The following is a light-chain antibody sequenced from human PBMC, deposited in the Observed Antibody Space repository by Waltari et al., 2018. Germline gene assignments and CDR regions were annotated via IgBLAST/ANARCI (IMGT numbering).Light chain of an antibody. CDR3: QQYGNSPWT. CDR2: DAS. CDR1: PYVSRNL. J-gene: IGKJ1*01. V-gene: IGKV3-20*01. Sequence: EIVLTQSPGTLSLSPGERATLSCRASPYVSRNLLAWYQQKPGRAPRLLIFDASSRATGVPDRFSGSGSETDFTLTISRLEPEDFAVYYCQQYGNSPWTFGPGTKIEIK.